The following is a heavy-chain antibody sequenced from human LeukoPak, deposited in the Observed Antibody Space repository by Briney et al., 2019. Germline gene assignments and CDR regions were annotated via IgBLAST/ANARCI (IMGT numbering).Heavy chain of an antibody. CDR3: AKGAGGFGYYNWFDP. D-gene: IGHD5-18*01. Sequence: SETLSLTCTVSGGSISSSPYYWDWIRQPPGKGLEWIGSIYFSGTTHYNPSLESRVTISVDTSKNQFSLKLASVTAADTAIYYCAKGAGGFGYYNWFDPWGQGTLVTVSS. J-gene: IGHJ5*02. CDR1: GGSISSSPYY. V-gene: IGHV4-39*07. CDR2: IYFSGTT.